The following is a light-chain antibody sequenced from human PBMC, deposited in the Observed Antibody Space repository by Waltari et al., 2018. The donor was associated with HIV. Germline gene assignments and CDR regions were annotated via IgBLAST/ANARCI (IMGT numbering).Light chain of an antibody. V-gene: IGLV1-40*01. J-gene: IGLJ3*02. Sequence: QSVLTPPPSVSGAPGQRVTISCTGSSSNIGAGYDVHWYQQLPGTAPKLLIYGNNNRPSGVPDRFSGSKSGTSASLAITGLQAEDEADYYCQSYDSSLSGWVFGGGTKLTVL. CDR3: QSYDSSLSGWV. CDR2: GNN. CDR1: SSNIGAGYD.